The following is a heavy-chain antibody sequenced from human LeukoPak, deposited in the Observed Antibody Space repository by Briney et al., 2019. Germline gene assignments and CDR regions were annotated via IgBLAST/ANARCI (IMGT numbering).Heavy chain of an antibody. CDR3: AKVSSGYDECGPYYYMDV. V-gene: IGHV3-9*01. CDR2: ISWNSGSI. J-gene: IGHJ6*03. D-gene: IGHD5-12*01. CDR1: GFTFDDYA. Sequence: GGSLRLSCAASGFTFDDYAMHWVRQAPGKGLEWVSGISWNSGSIGCADSVKGRFTISRDNAKNSLYLQMNSLRAEDTALYYCAKVSSGYDECGPYYYMDVWGKGTTVTISS.